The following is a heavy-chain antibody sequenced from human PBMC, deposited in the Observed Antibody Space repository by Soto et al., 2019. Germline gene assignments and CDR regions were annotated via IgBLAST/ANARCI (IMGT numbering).Heavy chain of an antibody. D-gene: IGHD3-16*01. CDR2: MKNDGSET. CDR3: AKGGHIDF. J-gene: IGHJ4*02. CDR1: GFSFSTYW. V-gene: IGHV3-7*03. Sequence: GGSLRLSCAASGFSFSTYWMSWVRQAPGKGLEWVANMKNDGSETYYVDSVKSRFTISRDNAKTSLYLQMNSLRAEDTAVYYCAKGGHIDFCGPGTLVTVS.